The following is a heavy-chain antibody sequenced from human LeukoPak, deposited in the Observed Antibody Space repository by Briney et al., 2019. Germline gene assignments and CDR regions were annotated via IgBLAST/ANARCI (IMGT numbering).Heavy chain of an antibody. Sequence: PGGSLRLSCAASGFTVSGNYMSWVRQAPGKWLEWVSVIYSGGSTYYADSVKGRFTISRDNSKNTLYLQMNSLRAEDTAVYYCARVPMIDAFDIWGQGTMVTVSS. V-gene: IGHV3-53*01. J-gene: IGHJ3*02. D-gene: IGHD3-22*01. CDR2: IYSGGST. CDR3: ARVPMIDAFDI. CDR1: GFTVSGNY.